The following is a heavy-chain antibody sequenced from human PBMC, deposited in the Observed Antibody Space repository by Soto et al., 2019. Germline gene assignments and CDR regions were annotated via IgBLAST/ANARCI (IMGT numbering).Heavy chain of an antibody. D-gene: IGHD3-10*01. V-gene: IGHV1-3*01. CDR3: ARVGGHVSTWYYYYGMDV. CDR2: INAGNGNT. J-gene: IGHJ6*02. CDR1: GYTFTSYA. Sequence: QVQIVQSGAEVKKPGASVKVSCKASGYTFTSYAMHWVRQAPGQRLEWMGWINAGNGNTKYSKKFQVRVTITRDTSASIVYMVLSSLRSEDTAVYYFARVGGHVSTWYYYYGMDVWGQGTTVTVS.